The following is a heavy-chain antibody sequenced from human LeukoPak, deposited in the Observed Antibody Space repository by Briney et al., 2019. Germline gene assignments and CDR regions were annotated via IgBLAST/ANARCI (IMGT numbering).Heavy chain of an antibody. J-gene: IGHJ4*02. V-gene: IGHV3-30*18. CDR3: AKDSSSGAADYYFDY. CDR2: ISYDGRNK. D-gene: IGHD1-26*01. CDR1: GFTFSSYG. Sequence: GGSLRLSCAASGFTFSSYGMHWVRQAPGKGLEWVAVISYDGRNKYHSDSVKGRFTISRDNSKNTLYLQMNSPRAEDTAVYYCAKDSSSGAADYYFDYWGQGTLVTVSS.